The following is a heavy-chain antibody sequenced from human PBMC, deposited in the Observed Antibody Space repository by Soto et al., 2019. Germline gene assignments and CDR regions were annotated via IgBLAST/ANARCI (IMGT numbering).Heavy chain of an antibody. CDR3: AKVSHQPGTPPGAY. V-gene: IGHV3-23*01. D-gene: IGHD1-1*01. CDR2: ISGSGGST. Sequence: GGSLRLSCAASGFTFSSYAMSWVRQAPGKRLEWVSAISGSGGSTYYADSVKGRFTISRDNSKNTLYLQMNSLRAEDTAVYYCAKVSHQPGTPPGAYWGQGTRVPVSS. J-gene: IGHJ4*02. CDR1: GFTFSSYA.